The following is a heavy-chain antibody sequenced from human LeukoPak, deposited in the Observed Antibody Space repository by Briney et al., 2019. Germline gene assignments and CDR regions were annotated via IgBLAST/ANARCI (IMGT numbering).Heavy chain of an antibody. CDR1: GYTFTSYG. CDR3: ATSPYCSSTSCYVSYYYYGMDV. D-gene: IGHD2-2*01. Sequence: ASVKVSCKASGYTFTSYGISWVRQAPGQGLEWMGWISAYNGNTNYAQKLQGRVTMTTDTSTSTAYMELRSLRSDDTAVYYCATSPYCSSTSCYVSYYYYGMDVWGQGTTVTVSS. V-gene: IGHV1-18*01. J-gene: IGHJ6*02. CDR2: ISAYNGNT.